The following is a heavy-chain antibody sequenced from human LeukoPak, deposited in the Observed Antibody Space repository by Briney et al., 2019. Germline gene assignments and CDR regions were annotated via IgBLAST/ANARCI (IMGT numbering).Heavy chain of an antibody. D-gene: IGHD3-10*01. V-gene: IGHV4-34*01. CDR2: INHSGST. J-gene: IGHJ6*04. Sequence: SETLSLTCAVYGGSFSGYYWSWIRQPPGKGLEWIGEINHSGSTNYNPSLKSRVTISVDTSKNQFSLKLSSVTAADTAVYYCARDRKGSGSCPYYYYYGMDVWGKGTTGTVSS. CDR3: ARDRKGSGSCPYYYYYGMDV. CDR1: GGSFSGYY.